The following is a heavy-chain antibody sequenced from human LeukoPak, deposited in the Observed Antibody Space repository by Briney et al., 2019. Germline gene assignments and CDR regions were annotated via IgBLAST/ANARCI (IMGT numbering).Heavy chain of an antibody. Sequence: GGSLRLSCAASGFTFDDYAMIWVRQRPGRGLEWVSSINWSGTSADYADSVKARFTISRDNAKNSLYLQMNSLRGEDTAFYHCARGLADCSSSSCLPYGVDVWGQGTTDTVSS. CDR2: INWSGTSA. J-gene: IGHJ6*02. CDR1: GFTFDDYA. V-gene: IGHV3-20*01. D-gene: IGHD2-2*01. CDR3: ARGLADCSSSSCLPYGVDV.